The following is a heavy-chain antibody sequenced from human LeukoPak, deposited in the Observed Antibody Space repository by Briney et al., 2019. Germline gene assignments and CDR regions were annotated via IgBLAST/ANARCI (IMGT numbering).Heavy chain of an antibody. D-gene: IGHD3-10*01. CDR3: ARSSIWFGEIHNWFDP. J-gene: IGHJ5*02. V-gene: IGHV4-39*07. CDR2: IYYSGST. Sequence: SKTLSLTCTVSGGSISSSSYYWGWIRQPPGKGLEWIGSIYYSGSTYYNPSLKSRVTISVDTSKNQFSLKLSSVTAADTAVYYCARSSIWFGEIHNWFDPWGQGTLVTVSS. CDR1: GGSISSSSYY.